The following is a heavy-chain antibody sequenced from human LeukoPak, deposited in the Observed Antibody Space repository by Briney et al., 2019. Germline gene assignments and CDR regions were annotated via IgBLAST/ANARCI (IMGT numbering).Heavy chain of an antibody. CDR3: AKTITPFTTNWDNSPGAFDV. D-gene: IGHD1/OR15-1a*01. CDR1: GFTFGSYA. Sequence: GGSLRLSCAASGFTFGSYAMNWARQAPGRGLEWVSSLPSGGGPSYADSVKGRFTVSRDNSKNTLYLQMNSLRADDTAVYYCAKTITPFTTNWDNSPGAFDVWGQGTVVTVSS. J-gene: IGHJ3*01. V-gene: IGHV3-23*01. CDR2: LPSGGGP.